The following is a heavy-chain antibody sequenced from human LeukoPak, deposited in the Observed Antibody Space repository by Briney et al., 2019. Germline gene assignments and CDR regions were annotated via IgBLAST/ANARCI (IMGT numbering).Heavy chain of an antibody. CDR1: GGTFSSYA. Sequence: ASVKVSCKASGGTFSSYAISWVRQAPGQGLEWMGGIIPIFGTANYAQKFQGRVTITTHESTSTAYMELSSLRSEDTAVYYCARVVIIWGYYYYMDVWGKGTTVTVSS. CDR3: ARVVIIWGYYYYMDV. CDR2: IIPIFGTA. D-gene: IGHD3-3*01. J-gene: IGHJ6*03. V-gene: IGHV1-69*05.